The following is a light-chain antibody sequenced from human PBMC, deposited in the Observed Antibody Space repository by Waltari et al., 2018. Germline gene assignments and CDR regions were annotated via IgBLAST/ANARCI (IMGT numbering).Light chain of an antibody. J-gene: IGKJ1*01. Sequence: CRARWRCGRYLAWYKRQHGQAPRLLIYEASTRATGIPDRFSGGGSGTDFSLTISRLEPEDFAVYYCQMYVRLPVTFGQGTKVEI. CDR3: QMYVRLPVT. CDR1: WRCGRY. V-gene: IGKV3-20*01. CDR2: EAS.